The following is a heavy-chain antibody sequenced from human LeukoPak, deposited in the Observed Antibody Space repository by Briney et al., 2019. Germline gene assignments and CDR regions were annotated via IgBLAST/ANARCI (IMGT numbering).Heavy chain of an antibody. J-gene: IGHJ4*02. CDR1: GFTFSSYW. CDR3: ARDAYYYDSSGYVDY. D-gene: IGHD3-22*01. Sequence: GRSLRLSCAASGFTFSSYWMHWVRQAPGKGLVLVSRINTDGSSTNYADSVKGRFTISRDNAKNTLYLQMNSLRAEDTAVYYCARDAYYYDSSGYVDYWGQGTLVTVPS. V-gene: IGHV3-74*01. CDR2: INTDGSST.